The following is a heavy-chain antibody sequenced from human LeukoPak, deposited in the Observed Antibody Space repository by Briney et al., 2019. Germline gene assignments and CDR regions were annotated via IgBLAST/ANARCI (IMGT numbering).Heavy chain of an antibody. CDR3: ARLVSSGYYPFDY. J-gene: IGHJ4*02. Sequence: SETLTLTCTVSGGSISSYYWSWIRQPPGKGLEWIGYIYYSGSTNYNPSLKSRVTISVDTSKNQFSLKLSSVTAADTAVYYCARLVSSGYYPFDYWGQGTLVTVSS. CDR2: IYYSGST. D-gene: IGHD3-22*01. V-gene: IGHV4-59*01. CDR1: GGSISSYY.